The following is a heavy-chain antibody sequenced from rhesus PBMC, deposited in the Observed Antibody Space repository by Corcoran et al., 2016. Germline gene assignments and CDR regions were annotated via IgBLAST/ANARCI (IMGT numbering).Heavy chain of an antibody. CDR2: ISGNGWST. CDR1: GCPISSRHW. J-gene: IGHJ4*01. CDR3: ARHGWVVVSATFDY. D-gene: IGHD2-39*02. Sequence: QAQLQESGPAVVKPSETLSLTFAVSGCPISSRHWWTCLRPSPGKGLAWIGGISGNGWSTEYNPSRKSRVTISVDTSKNQFSLKLSSVTAADTAVYYCARHGWVVVSATFDYWGQGVLVTVSS. V-gene: IGHV4-93*02.